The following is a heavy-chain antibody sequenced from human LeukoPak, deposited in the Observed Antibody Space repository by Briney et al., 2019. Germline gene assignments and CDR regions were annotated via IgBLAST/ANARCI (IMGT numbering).Heavy chain of an antibody. V-gene: IGHV2-5*01. J-gene: IGHJ4*02. Sequence: ESGPTLVKPTQTLTLTCTFSGFSLSTRGVGVVWIRQPQGKALEWLALIYWNDDKRYSPSLKSRLTITKDTSKNQVVLTMTDMDPVDTATYYCVHGSGLSSSATNYYSDYWGQGVLVTVSS. CDR2: IYWNDDK. CDR3: VHGSGLSSSATNYYSDY. D-gene: IGHD6-13*01. CDR1: GFSLSTRGVG.